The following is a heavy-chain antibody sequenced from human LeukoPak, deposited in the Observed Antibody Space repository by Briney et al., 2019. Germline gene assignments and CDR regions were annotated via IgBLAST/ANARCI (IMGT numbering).Heavy chain of an antibody. CDR2: IRYDGSIK. Sequence: GGSLRLSCAASGFTFSNYGMLWVRQAPGKGLEWVAFIRYDGSIKYYVDSVKGRFTISRDNSKNTLYLQMNSLRAEDTAVYYCAKEIDTSGYSPFDYWGQGTLVTVSS. D-gene: IGHD3-22*01. V-gene: IGHV3-30*02. J-gene: IGHJ4*02. CDR3: AKEIDTSGYSPFDY. CDR1: GFTFSNYG.